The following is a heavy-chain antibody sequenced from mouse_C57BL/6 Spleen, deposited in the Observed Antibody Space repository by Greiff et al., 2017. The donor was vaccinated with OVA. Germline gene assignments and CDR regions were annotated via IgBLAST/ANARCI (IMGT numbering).Heavy chain of an antibody. Sequence: VKLQQSGAELVKPGASVKMSCKASGYTFTSYWITWVKQRPGQGLEWIGDIYPGSGSTNYNEKFKSKATLTVDTSSSTAYMQLSSLTSEDSAVYYCARWNYGSSDYWGQGTTLTVSS. CDR3: ARWNYGSSDY. CDR1: GYTFTSYW. J-gene: IGHJ2*01. V-gene: IGHV1-55*01. D-gene: IGHD1-1*01. CDR2: IYPGSGST.